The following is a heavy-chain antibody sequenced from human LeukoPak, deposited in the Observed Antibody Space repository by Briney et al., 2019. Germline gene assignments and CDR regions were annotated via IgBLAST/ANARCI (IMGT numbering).Heavy chain of an antibody. V-gene: IGHV4-59*01. CDR2: LYYSGST. CDR1: GXSISTYY. Sequence: NPSETLSLTCTVSGXSISTYYWSWIRQPPGKGLEWIVYLYYSGSTNYNPFLKSRHTKSVDTSKTQFSLKLSSVAAADTAVYYCARDSGSYPFAYWGQGTLVTVSS. CDR3: ARDSGSYPFAY. D-gene: IGHD3-16*02. J-gene: IGHJ4*02.